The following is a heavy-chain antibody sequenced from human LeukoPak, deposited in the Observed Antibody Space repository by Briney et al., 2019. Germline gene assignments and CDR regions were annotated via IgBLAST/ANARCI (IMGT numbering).Heavy chain of an antibody. CDR3: AKDRYYYDNSGYWDY. J-gene: IGHJ4*02. Sequence: GGSLRLSCAASGFTFSSYWMSWVRQAPGKGLEWVANIKQDGSEKYYVDSVKGRFTISRDNAKNSLYLQMNSLRAEDTAVYYCAKDRYYYDNSGYWDYWGQGTLVTVSS. V-gene: IGHV3-7*01. CDR2: IKQDGSEK. CDR1: GFTFSSYW. D-gene: IGHD3-22*01.